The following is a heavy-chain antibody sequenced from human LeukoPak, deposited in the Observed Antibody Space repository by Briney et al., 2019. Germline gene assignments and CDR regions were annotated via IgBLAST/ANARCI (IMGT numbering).Heavy chain of an antibody. V-gene: IGHV3-21*01. D-gene: IGHD2/OR15-2a*01. CDR3: ARDWFHAIDY. Sequence: GGSLRLSCAASGFSVSDNYMNWVRQAPGKGLEWVSSISSSSSYIYYADSVKGRFTISRDNAKNSLYLQMNSLRAEDTAVYYCARDWFHAIDYWGQGTLVTVSS. CDR1: GFSVSDNY. J-gene: IGHJ4*02. CDR2: ISSSSSYI.